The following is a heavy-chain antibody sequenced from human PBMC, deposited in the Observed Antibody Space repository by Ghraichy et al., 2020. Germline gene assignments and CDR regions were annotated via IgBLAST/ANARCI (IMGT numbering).Heavy chain of an antibody. J-gene: IGHJ3*01. CDR1: GFAFSSYG. CDR2: ISFTSNTI. D-gene: IGHD5-24*01. Sequence: GESLNTSCVASGFAFSSYGFHWVRQASGKGLEWISYISFTSNTIYYADSVEGRFTISRDNAKNSLYLQMNSLRHEDTAVYFCARSDNFRALDLWGQGTLVTVSS. V-gene: IGHV3-48*02. CDR3: ARSDNFRALDL.